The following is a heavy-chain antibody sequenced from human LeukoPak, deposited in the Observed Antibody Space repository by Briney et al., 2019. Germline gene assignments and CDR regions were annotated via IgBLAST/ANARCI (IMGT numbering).Heavy chain of an antibody. J-gene: IGHJ3*02. Sequence: GESLKISCKGSGYSFTSYWIGWVRQMPGKGLEWMGIIYPGDSGTRYSPSFQGQVTISADKSISTAYLQWSSLKASDTAMYYCARRGSGSYGWDAFDIWGQGTMVTVSS. CDR2: IYPGDSGT. CDR3: ARRGSGSYGWDAFDI. D-gene: IGHD1-26*01. V-gene: IGHV5-51*01. CDR1: GYSFTSYW.